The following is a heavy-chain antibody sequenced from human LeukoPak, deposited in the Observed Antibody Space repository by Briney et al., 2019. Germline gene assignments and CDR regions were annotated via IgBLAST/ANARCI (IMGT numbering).Heavy chain of an antibody. CDR1: GGSISSYY. J-gene: IGHJ4*02. V-gene: IGHV4-59*01. D-gene: IGHD2-15*01. CDR2: IYYSGST. Sequence: SETLSLTCTVSGGSISSYYWSWIRQPPGKGLEWIGYIYYSGSTNYNPSLKSRVTISVDTSKNQFSLKLSSVTAADTAVYYCARCPKYCSGISCYHLDYWGQGTLVTVSS. CDR3: ARCPKYCSGISCYHLDY.